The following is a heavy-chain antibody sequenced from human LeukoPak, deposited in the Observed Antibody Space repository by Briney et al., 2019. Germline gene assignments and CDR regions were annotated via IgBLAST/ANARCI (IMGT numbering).Heavy chain of an antibody. CDR2: ISSSSSYI. D-gene: IGHD3-10*01. Sequence: GGSLRLSCAASGFTFSSYSMSWVRQAPGKGLEWVSSISSSSSYIYYADSVKGRFTISRDNAKNSLYLQMNSLRAEDTAVYYCARVMVRGVTGPAVDYWGQGTLVTVSS. J-gene: IGHJ4*02. CDR1: GFTFSSYS. CDR3: ARVMVRGVTGPAVDY. V-gene: IGHV3-21*01.